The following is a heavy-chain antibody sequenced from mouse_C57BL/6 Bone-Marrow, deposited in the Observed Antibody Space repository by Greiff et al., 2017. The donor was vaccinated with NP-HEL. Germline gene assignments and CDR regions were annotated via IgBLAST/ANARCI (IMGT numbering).Heavy chain of an antibody. V-gene: IGHV6-3*01. J-gene: IGHJ2*01. CDR2: IRLKSDNYAT. CDR3: TYFYYFDY. Sequence: EVQLVESGGGLVQPGGSMKLSCVASGFTFSNYWMNWVRQSPEKGLEWVAQIRLKSDNYATHYAESVKGRFTISRDDSKSSVYLQMNNLRAEDTGIYYCTYFYYFDYWGQGTTLTVSS. CDR1: GFTFSNYW.